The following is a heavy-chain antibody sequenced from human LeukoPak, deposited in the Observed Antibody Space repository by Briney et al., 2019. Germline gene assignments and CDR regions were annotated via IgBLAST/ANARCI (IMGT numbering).Heavy chain of an antibody. CDR2: IWYDGSNK. J-gene: IGHJ4*02. CDR1: GFTFSSYG. D-gene: IGHD2-2*01. CDR3: ARDAQKYCSSTSCYRSYFDY. Sequence: GGSLRLSCAASGFTFSSYGMHWVRQAPGKGLEWVAVIWYDGSNKYYADSVKGRFTISRDNSKNTLYLQMNSLRAEDTAVYYCARDAQKYCSSTSCYRSYFDYWGQGTLVTVSS. V-gene: IGHV3-33*01.